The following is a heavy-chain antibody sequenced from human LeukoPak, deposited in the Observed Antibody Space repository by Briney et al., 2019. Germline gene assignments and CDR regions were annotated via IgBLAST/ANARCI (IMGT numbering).Heavy chain of an antibody. Sequence: GGSLRLSCAASGFTFNSYEMNWVRQAPGKGLEWVSYISTNGGTIYYADSVKGRFTISGDNAKNSLYLQMDSLRAEDTAVYYCARQEGTRIDYWGQGTLVTVSS. J-gene: IGHJ4*02. D-gene: IGHD2/OR15-2a*01. V-gene: IGHV3-48*03. CDR3: ARQEGTRIDY. CDR1: GFTFNSYE. CDR2: ISTNGGTI.